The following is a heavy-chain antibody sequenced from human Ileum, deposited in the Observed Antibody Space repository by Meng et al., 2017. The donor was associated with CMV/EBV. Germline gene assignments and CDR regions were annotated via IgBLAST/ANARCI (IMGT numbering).Heavy chain of an antibody. CDR1: GFTFSTYE. Sequence: GGSLRLSCAASGFTFSTYEMNWVRQAPGKGLEWVSHISSSGGTKYYADSVKGRFTISRDNAKKSLHLQMNSLRAEDTAVYYCARAEFDAFDIWGQGTMVTVSS. J-gene: IGHJ3*02. CDR3: ARAEFDAFDI. V-gene: IGHV3-48*03. D-gene: IGHD3-10*01. CDR2: ISSSGGTK.